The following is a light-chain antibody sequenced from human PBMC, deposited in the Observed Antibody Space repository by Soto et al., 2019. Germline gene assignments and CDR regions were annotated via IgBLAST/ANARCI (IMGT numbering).Light chain of an antibody. J-gene: IGKJ5*01. V-gene: IGKV3-20*01. CDR3: QQYGNSIPIT. Sequence: VLTQSPGTLSLSPGERATLSCRASQSVSTSFLAWYQQKPGQAPRLLIYGAFSRATGIPDRFSGSGSGTDFTLTISRREPEDFAVYYCQQYGNSIPITCGQGTRWRL. CDR1: QSVSTSF. CDR2: GAF.